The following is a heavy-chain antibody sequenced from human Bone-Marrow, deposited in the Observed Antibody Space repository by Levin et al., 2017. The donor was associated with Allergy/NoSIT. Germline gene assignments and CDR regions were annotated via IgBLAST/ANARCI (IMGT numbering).Heavy chain of an antibody. CDR3: ARTPYYDFWSGYYINWYFDL. D-gene: IGHD3-3*01. CDR2: IYYSGST. V-gene: IGHV4-59*01. Sequence: SETLSLTCTVSGGSISSYYWSWIRQPPGKGLEWIGYIYYSGSTNYNPSLKSRVTISVDTSKNQFSLKLSSVTAADTTVYYCARTPYYDFWSGYYINWYFDLWGRGTLVTVSS. CDR1: GGSISSYY. J-gene: IGHJ2*01.